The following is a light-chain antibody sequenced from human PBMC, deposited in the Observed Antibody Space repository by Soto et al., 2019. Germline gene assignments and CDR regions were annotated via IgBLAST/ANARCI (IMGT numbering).Light chain of an antibody. CDR3: AAWDDSLSDVV. CDR1: SYNIGGNY. Sequence: QSVLAQPPSASGTPGQRVTISCSGSSYNIGGNYVYWYQQLPGTAPKLLIYRNDQRPSGVPDRFSGSKSGTSASLAISGLRSEDEADYYCAAWDDSLSDVVFGGGTKLTVL. V-gene: IGLV1-47*01. CDR2: RND. J-gene: IGLJ2*01.